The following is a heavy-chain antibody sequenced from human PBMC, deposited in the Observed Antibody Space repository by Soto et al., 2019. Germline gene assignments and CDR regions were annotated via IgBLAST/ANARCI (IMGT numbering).Heavy chain of an antibody. V-gene: IGHV5-51*01. CDR3: VRSGTSSGRFSDY. CDR1: GYTFTSYW. Sequence: GESLKISCKGSGYTFTSYWIGWVRQMPGEGLEWMGVIYPSDSDIRYSPSFQGKVTISADKSITTAYLQWSSLKAADTAMYYCVRSGTSSGRFSDYWGQGPPVPASS. CDR2: IYPSDSDI. J-gene: IGHJ4*02. D-gene: IGHD2-15*01.